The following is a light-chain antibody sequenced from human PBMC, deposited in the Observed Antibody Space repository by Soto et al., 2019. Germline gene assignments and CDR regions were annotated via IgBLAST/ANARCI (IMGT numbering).Light chain of an antibody. CDR3: AAWNDGLSGFV. Sequence: QSVLTQPPSKSRTPGQRVTISCSGSSSDIGSNAVYWYQQLPGTAPKLLIYRNNQRPSGVPDRFSGTKSGTSASLAISGLRSEDEADYYCAAWNDGLSGFVFGTGTKLTVL. J-gene: IGLJ1*01. V-gene: IGLV1-47*01. CDR1: SSDIGSNA. CDR2: RNN.